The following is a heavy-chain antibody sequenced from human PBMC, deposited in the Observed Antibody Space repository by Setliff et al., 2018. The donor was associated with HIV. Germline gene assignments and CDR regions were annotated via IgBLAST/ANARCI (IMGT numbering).Heavy chain of an antibody. Sequence: PSETLSLTCAVSGYSISSGYYWGWIRQPPGKGLEWIGSIYHSGSTYHSPTLKSRVSMSMDTSRNQFSLKLSSVTAADTAIYYCVRRKSELRLISDYMDVWGKGTTVTVSS. CDR1: GYSISSGYY. D-gene: IGHD3-10*01. CDR2: IYHSGST. CDR3: VRRKSELRLISDYMDV. V-gene: IGHV4-38-2*01. J-gene: IGHJ6*03.